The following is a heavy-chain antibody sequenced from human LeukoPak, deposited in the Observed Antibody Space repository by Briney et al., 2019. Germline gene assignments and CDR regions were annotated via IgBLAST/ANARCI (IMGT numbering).Heavy chain of an antibody. CDR1: GFSVTNGW. CDR2: ISYDGSNK. J-gene: IGHJ3*02. CDR3: AKDGYDAFDI. Sequence: GGSLRLSCSASGFSVTNGWMSWVRQAPGKGLEWVAVISYDGSNKYYADSVKGRFTISRDNSKNTLYLQMNSLRAEDTAVYYCAKDGYDAFDIWGQGTMVTVSS. V-gene: IGHV3-30*18. D-gene: IGHD6-13*01.